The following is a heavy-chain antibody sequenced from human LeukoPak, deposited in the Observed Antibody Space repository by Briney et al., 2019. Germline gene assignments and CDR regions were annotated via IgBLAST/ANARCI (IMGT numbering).Heavy chain of an antibody. Sequence: GGSLRLSCAASGFTFSSYSMNWVRQAPGKGLEWVSSISSSSSYIYYADSVKGRFTISRDNAKNSLYLQMNSLRAEDTAVYYCAKDPHAIVATASEGDYWGQGTLVTVSS. CDR1: GFTFSSYS. CDR3: AKDPHAIVATASEGDY. J-gene: IGHJ4*02. V-gene: IGHV3-21*04. D-gene: IGHD5-12*01. CDR2: ISSSSSYI.